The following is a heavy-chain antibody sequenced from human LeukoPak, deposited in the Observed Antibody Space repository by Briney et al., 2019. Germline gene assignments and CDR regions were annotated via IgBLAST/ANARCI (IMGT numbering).Heavy chain of an antibody. CDR3: ARAPSEIGGYYPEYFRH. J-gene: IGHJ1*01. D-gene: IGHD3-22*01. CDR1: GFTFSSYW. Sequence: GGSLRLSCAASGFTFSSYWMHWVRQAPGKGLVWVSRTKSDGSTNYADSVKGRFTISRDNAKNTVSLQMNSLRAEDTGVYYCARAPSEIGGYYPEYFRHWGQGTLVTVSS. V-gene: IGHV3-74*01. CDR2: TKSDGST.